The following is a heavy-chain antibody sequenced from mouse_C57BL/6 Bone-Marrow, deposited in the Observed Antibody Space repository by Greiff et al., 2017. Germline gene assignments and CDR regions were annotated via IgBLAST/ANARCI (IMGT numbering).Heavy chain of an antibody. J-gene: IGHJ2*01. CDR1: GFNIKDDY. CDR3: TFYGSSPDY. CDR2: IDPENGDT. V-gene: IGHV14-4*01. D-gene: IGHD1-1*01. Sequence: EVKLQESGAELVRPGASVKLSCTASGFNIKDDYMHWVKQRPEQGLEWIGWIDPENGDTEYASKFQGKATITADTSSNTAYLQLSSLTSEDTAVYYFTFYGSSPDYWGQGTTLTVSS.